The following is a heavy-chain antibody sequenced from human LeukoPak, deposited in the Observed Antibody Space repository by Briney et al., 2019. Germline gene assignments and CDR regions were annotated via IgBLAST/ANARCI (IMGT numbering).Heavy chain of an antibody. CDR2: ISYDGSNK. CDR3: AKTNYYDSSGLFYFDY. Sequence: GGSLRPSCAASGFTFSSYGMHWVRQAPGKGLEWVAVISYDGSNKYYADSVKGRFTISRDNSKNTLYLQMNSLRAEDTAVYYCAKTNYYDSSGLFYFDYWGQGTLVTVSS. V-gene: IGHV3-30*18. CDR1: GFTFSSYG. J-gene: IGHJ4*02. D-gene: IGHD3-22*01.